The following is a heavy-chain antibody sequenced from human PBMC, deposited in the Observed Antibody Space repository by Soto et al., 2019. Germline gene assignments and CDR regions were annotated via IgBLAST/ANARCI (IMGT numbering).Heavy chain of an antibody. CDR3: ARARGYSYGYFDY. CDR1: GGSISSGGYY. V-gene: IGHV4-31*03. Sequence: QVELQEAGPGLVKPSQTLSLTCTVSGGSISSGGYYWSWIRQHPGKGLEWIGYIYYSGSTYYNPSLKSRVTISVDTSKNQFSLKLSSVTAADTAVYYCARARGYSYGYFDYWGQGTLVTVSS. J-gene: IGHJ4*02. CDR2: IYYSGST. D-gene: IGHD5-18*01.